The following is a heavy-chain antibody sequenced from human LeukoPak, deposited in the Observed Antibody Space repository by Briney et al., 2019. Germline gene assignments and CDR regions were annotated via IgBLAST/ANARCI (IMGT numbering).Heavy chain of an antibody. D-gene: IGHD1-26*01. J-gene: IGHJ5*02. CDR3: ARRRGLNSGSYSP. CDR1: GGSISSSSYY. Sequence: KASETPSLTCTVSGGSISSSSYYWSWIRQPPGKGLEWIGEINHSGSTNYNPSLKSRVTISVDTPKNQFSLKLSSVTTAGTAVYYCARRRGLNSGSYSPWGQGTLVTVSS. CDR2: INHSGST. V-gene: IGHV4-39*07.